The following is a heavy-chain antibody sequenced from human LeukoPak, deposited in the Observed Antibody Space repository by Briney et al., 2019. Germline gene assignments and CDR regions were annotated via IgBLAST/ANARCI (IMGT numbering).Heavy chain of an antibody. V-gene: IGHV4-4*07. CDR1: GGSISSYY. D-gene: IGHD3-10*01. Sequence: SETLSLTCTVSGGSISSYYWSWIRQPAGKGLEWIGRIYTSGSTNYNPSLKSRVTMSVDTSKNQFSLKLSSVTAADTAVYYCAREGYGSGSYYGEYNWFDPWGQGTLVTVSS. CDR3: AREGYGSGSYYGEYNWFDP. J-gene: IGHJ5*02. CDR2: IYTSGST.